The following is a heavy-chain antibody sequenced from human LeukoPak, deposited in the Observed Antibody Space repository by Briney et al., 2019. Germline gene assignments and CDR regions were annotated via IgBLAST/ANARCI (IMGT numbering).Heavy chain of an antibody. D-gene: IGHD5-24*01. V-gene: IGHV1-2*06. Sequence: GASVKVSCKASGYTFTGYYMHWVRQAPGQGLEWMGRIKPNSGGTNYAQKFQGRVTMTRDTSISTAYMELSRLRSDDTAVYYCAREMATIEFDYWGQGTLVTVSS. CDR2: IKPNSGGT. CDR3: AREMATIEFDY. CDR1: GYTFTGYY. J-gene: IGHJ4*02.